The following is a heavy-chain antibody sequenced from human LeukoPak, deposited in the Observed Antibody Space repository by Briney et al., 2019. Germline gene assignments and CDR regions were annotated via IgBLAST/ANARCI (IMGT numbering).Heavy chain of an antibody. Sequence: SETLSLTCAVFGDTFVSRHWSWIRQSPGKGLEWLGEASHSGITNYGPSLKSRISISVDTSKDQFSLKLASVTAADTAIYYRARGRANWDYDFDLWGQGTLVTVSS. D-gene: IGHD1-7*01. CDR3: ARGRANWDYDFDL. CDR1: GDTFVSRH. V-gene: IGHV4-34*01. J-gene: IGHJ4*02. CDR2: ASHSGIT.